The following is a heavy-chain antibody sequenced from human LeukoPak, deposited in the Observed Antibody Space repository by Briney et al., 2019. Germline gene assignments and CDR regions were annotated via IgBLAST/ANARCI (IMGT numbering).Heavy chain of an antibody. CDR2: IRSKANSYAT. D-gene: IGHD1-7*01. Sequence: GGSLRLSCAASGFTFSGSAMHWVRQASGKGLEWVGRIRSKANSYATAYAASVKGRFTISRDDSKNTAYLQMNSLKTEDTAVYYCTRQGITGTTLSTFTSDWGQGTLVTVSS. CDR1: GFTFSGSA. V-gene: IGHV3-73*01. J-gene: IGHJ4*02. CDR3: TRQGITGTTLSTFTSD.